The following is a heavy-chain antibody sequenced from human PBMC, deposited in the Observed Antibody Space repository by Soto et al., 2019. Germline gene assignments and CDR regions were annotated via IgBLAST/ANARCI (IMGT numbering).Heavy chain of an antibody. CDR1: GFSLSTSGVG. J-gene: IGHJ4*02. CDR3: AHRRVNSGLDY. Sequence: QITLKESGPTLVKPTQTLTLTCTFSGFSLSTSGVGVGWIRQPPGKALEWPVVIHWNDDNYYSPSLRSRLTITKDTSKNQVVLTMTNMDPGDTATYYCAHRRVNSGLDYWGQGTLVTVSS. V-gene: IGHV2-5*01. CDR2: IHWNDDN. D-gene: IGHD6-19*01.